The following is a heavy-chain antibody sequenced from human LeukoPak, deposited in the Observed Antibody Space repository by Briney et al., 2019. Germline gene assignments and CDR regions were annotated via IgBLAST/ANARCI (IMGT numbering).Heavy chain of an antibody. CDR3: ARRLRWSENWFDP. Sequence: ASVKVSCKASGYTFTSYDINWVRQATGQGLEWRGWMNPNSGNTGYAQKFQGRVTMTRNTSISTAYMELSSLRSEDTAVYYCARRLRWSENWFDPWGQRTLVTVSS. D-gene: IGHD4-23*01. CDR1: GYTFTSYD. V-gene: IGHV1-8*01. J-gene: IGHJ5*02. CDR2: MNPNSGNT.